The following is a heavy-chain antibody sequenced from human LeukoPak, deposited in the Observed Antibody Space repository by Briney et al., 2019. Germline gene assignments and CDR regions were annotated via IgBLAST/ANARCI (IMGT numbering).Heavy chain of an antibody. Sequence: GGSLRLSCAASEVSFSTYTMTWVRQAPGKGLEWVSSISGSGNYIYYADSLKGRFTIPRDNAKNSLYLQMNSLRAEDTAVYYCARDRNGWYFLDYWGQGTLVTVSS. J-gene: IGHJ4*02. D-gene: IGHD6-19*01. CDR1: EVSFSTYT. V-gene: IGHV3-21*01. CDR2: ISGSGNYI. CDR3: ARDRNGWYFLDY.